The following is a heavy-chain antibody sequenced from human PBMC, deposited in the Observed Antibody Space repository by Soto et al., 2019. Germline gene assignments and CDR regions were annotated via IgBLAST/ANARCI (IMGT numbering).Heavy chain of an antibody. D-gene: IGHD3-3*01. J-gene: IGHJ4*02. CDR1: GGSISSSSYY. CDR2: IYYSGST. Sequence: PSETLSLTCTVSGGSISSSSYYWGWIRQPPGKGLEWIGSIYYSGSTYYNPSLKSRVTISVDTSKNQFSLKLSSVTAADTAVYYCARHGGVDFWSGYYLGYFDYWGQGTLVTVSS. V-gene: IGHV4-39*01. CDR3: ARHGGVDFWSGYYLGYFDY.